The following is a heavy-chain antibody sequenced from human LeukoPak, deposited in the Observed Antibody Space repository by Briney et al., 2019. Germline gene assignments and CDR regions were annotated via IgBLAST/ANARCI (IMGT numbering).Heavy chain of an antibody. D-gene: IGHD3-10*01. J-gene: IGHJ4*02. CDR3: AGGFGSYSPDY. Sequence: GGSLRLSCAASGFTFSTFELNWVRQAPGKGLEWVSYISSSGTTVFYADSVKGRFTISRDNAKSALYLQMNSLRAEDTAVYYCAGGFGSYSPDYWGQGTLVTVSS. CDR2: ISSSGTTV. CDR1: GFTFSTFE. V-gene: IGHV3-48*03.